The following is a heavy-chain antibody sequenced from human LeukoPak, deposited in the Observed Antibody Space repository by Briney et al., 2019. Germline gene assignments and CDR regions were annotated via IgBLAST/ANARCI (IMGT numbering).Heavy chain of an antibody. CDR3: AKETRGSYSDY. V-gene: IGHV3-30*02. CDR2: IRYDGTSK. CDR1: GFTFSSSG. Sequence: QPGGSLRLSCAASGFTFSSSGMHWVRQAPGKGLEWVAFIRYDGTSKYYADSVKGRFTISRDNSKNTVYLHMNSLRAEDTAVYHCAKETRGSYSDYWGQGTLVTVSS. J-gene: IGHJ4*02. D-gene: IGHD1-26*01.